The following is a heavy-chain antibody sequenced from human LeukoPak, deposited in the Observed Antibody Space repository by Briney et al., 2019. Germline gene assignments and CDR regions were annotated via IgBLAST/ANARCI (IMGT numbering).Heavy chain of an antibody. CDR2: IIPILGIA. J-gene: IGHJ2*01. V-gene: IGHV1-69*02. CDR1: GGTFSSYT. CDR3: ATGPYSRSLGGYFDL. Sequence: ASVKVSCKASGGTFSSYTISWVRQAPGQGLEWMGRIIPILGIANYAQKFQGRVTITADKSTSTAYMELSSLRSEDTAVYYCATGPYSRSLGGYFDLWGRGTLVTVSS. D-gene: IGHD1-26*01.